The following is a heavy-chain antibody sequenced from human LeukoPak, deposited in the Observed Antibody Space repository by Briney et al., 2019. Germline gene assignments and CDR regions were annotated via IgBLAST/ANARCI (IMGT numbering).Heavy chain of an antibody. D-gene: IGHD3-16*01. CDR3: ARVAWSGSYVNYSYMDV. V-gene: IGHV4-59*01. CDR2: VYHTGST. CDR1: GGSFSGYY. J-gene: IGHJ6*03. Sequence: PSETLSLTCAAYGGSFSGYYWSWIRQPPGKGLEWMGYVYHTGSTTYKPSLKSRITISVDTSKNQFSLKLTSVTAADTAVYYCARVAWSGSYVNYSYMDVWGKGTTVTVSS.